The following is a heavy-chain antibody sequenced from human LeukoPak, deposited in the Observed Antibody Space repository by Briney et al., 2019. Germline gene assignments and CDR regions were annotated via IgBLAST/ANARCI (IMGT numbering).Heavy chain of an antibody. Sequence: GGSLRLSCAASGFTFSSYGMHWVRQAPGKGLEWVAVISYDGSNKYYADSVKGRFTIYRDNSKNTLYLQMNSLRAEDTAVYYCAKDFQRWLQLLGPWFDPWGQGTLVTVSS. CDR1: GFTFSSYG. J-gene: IGHJ5*02. D-gene: IGHD5-24*01. CDR2: ISYDGSNK. CDR3: AKDFQRWLQLLGPWFDP. V-gene: IGHV3-30*18.